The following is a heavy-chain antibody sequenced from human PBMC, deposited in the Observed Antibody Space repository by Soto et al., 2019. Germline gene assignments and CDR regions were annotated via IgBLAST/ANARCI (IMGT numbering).Heavy chain of an antibody. Sequence: SLRLSCAASGFTFSNAWMSWVRQAPGKGLEWVGRIKSKTDGGTTDYAAPVKGRFTISRDDSKNTLYLQMNSLKTEDTAVYYCTTDDSPRGNWFDPWGQGTLVTVSS. J-gene: IGHJ5*02. CDR3: TTDDSPRGNWFDP. V-gene: IGHV3-15*01. D-gene: IGHD2-21*01. CDR2: IKSKTDGGTT. CDR1: GFTFSNAW.